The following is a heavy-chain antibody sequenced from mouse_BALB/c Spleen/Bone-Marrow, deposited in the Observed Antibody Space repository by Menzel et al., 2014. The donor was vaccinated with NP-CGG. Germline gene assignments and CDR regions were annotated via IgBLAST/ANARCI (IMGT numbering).Heavy chain of an antibody. CDR3: ARSAYYALDC. CDR1: GFDFSRYW. Sequence: EVQLQESGGGLVQPGGSLNLSCAASGFDFSRYWMSWARQAPGKGQEWIGEINPGSSTINYTPSLKDKFIISRDNAKNTLYLQMSKVRSGDTALYYCARSAYYALDCWGQGTSVTVSS. J-gene: IGHJ4*01. CDR2: INPGSSTI. V-gene: IGHV4-2*02.